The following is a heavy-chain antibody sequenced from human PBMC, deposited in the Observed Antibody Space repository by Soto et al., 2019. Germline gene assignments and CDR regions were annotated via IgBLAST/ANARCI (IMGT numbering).Heavy chain of an antibody. J-gene: IGHJ5*01. Sequence: GGSLRLSCEASGFMFGTSGMHWVRQASGKGLEWVSGIWLDGSERYYSDSVKGRFTISRDNSENTLFLQMNSLRVEDTAVYFCARDASGTTSFLASWGQGTLVTVSS. D-gene: IGHD1-1*01. CDR3: ARDASGTTSFLAS. CDR1: GFMFGTSG. V-gene: IGHV3-33*01. CDR2: IWLDGSER.